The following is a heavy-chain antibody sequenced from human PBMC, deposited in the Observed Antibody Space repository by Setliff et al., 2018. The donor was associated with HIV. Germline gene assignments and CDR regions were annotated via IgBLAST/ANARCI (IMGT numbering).Heavy chain of an antibody. V-gene: IGHV1-46*01. Sequence: GASVKVSCKSSGYIFTTHYIHWVRQAPGQGIEWMGMSNPSSRTTIYAQKFRGRMTLTKDKSTTTVYMELSSLRSDDTAVYYCARGGRVDESRGYYYPLMYWGQGTQVTVSS. D-gene: IGHD3-22*01. CDR3: ARGGRVDESRGYYYPLMY. J-gene: IGHJ4*02. CDR2: SNPSSRTT. CDR1: GYIFTTHY.